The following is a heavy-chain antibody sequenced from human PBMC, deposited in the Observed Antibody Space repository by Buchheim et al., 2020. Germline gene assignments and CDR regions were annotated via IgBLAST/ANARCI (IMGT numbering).Heavy chain of an antibody. V-gene: IGHV3-30-3*01. J-gene: IGHJ4*01. CDR1: GFTFSSYA. CDR2: ISYDGSNK. CDR3: ASDQLYYCDSSGYLFDY. D-gene: IGHD3-22*01. Sequence: QVQLVESGGGVVQPGRSLRLSCAASGFTFSSYAMHWVRQAPGKGLEWVAVISYDGSNKYYADSVKGRFTISRDNSKNTLYLQMNSLRAEETAVYYCASDQLYYCDSSGYLFDYWGQGTL.